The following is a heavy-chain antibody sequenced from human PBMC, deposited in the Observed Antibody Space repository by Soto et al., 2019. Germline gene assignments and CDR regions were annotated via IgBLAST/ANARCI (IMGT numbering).Heavy chain of an antibody. CDR3: ARDTVPYYGSGSYYDWFDP. CDR2: INAGNGNT. Sequence: QVPLVQSGAEVKKPGASVKVSCKASGYTFTSYAMHWVRQAPGQRLEWMGWINAGNGNTKYSQKFQGRVTITRDTSASTAYMELSSLRSEDTAVYYCARDTVPYYGSGSYYDWFDPWGQGTLVTVSS. J-gene: IGHJ5*02. V-gene: IGHV1-3*01. D-gene: IGHD3-10*01. CDR1: GYTFTSYA.